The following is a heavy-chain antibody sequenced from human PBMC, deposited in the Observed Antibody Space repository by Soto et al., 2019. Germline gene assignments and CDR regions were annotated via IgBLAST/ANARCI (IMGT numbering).Heavy chain of an antibody. CDR2: VNPILSMS. J-gene: IGHJ4*02. CDR1: GDTFSFYS. V-gene: IGHV1-69*04. D-gene: IGHD3-16*01. Sequence: QVQLVQSGAEVKRPGSSVKVSCKASGDTFSFYSINWVRQAPGLGLEWMGRVNPILSMSNYAQRFQGRVKMTADKSTSTGYMELSGLRSEDTAMYYCATSYGAGYRAFDYWGQGALVTVSS. CDR3: ATSYGAGYRAFDY.